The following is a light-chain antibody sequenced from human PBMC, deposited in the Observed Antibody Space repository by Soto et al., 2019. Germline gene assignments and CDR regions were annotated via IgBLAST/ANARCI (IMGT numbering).Light chain of an antibody. CDR1: SSDVGAYNY. CDR3: NSYTNSGSFV. CDR2: EVS. J-gene: IGLJ1*01. V-gene: IGLV2-14*03. Sequence: QSALTQPASVSGSPGQSITISCTGTSSDVGAYNYVSWYQQHPGKAPKLIIYEVSDRPSGVSSRFSGSKSGNTASLTISGLRADDEADYYCNSYTNSGSFVFGTGTKLTVL.